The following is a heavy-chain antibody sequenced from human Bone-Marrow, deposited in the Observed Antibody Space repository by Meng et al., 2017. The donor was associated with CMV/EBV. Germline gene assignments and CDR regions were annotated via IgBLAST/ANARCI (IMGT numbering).Heavy chain of an antibody. J-gene: IGHJ6*02. CDR3: TTAWGYGMDV. D-gene: IGHD3-16*01. CDR1: GFTFSNAW. CDR2: IKSKTDGGTT. V-gene: IGHV3-15*01. Sequence: GESLKISCVASGFTFSNAWMSWVRQAPGKGLEWVGRIKSKTDGGTTDYAAPVKGRFTISRDDSKNTLYLQMNSLKTEDTAVYYCTTAWGYGMDVWGQGTTVTVSS.